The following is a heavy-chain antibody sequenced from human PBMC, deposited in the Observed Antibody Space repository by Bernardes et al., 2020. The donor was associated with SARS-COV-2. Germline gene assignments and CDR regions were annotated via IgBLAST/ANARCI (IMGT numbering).Heavy chain of an antibody. Sequence: GGSLSLSCAASGFTFSSYAMSWVRQAPGKGLEWVSGISGSGGSTYYADSVKGRFTISRDNSKNTLYLQMNSLRAEDTAVYYCASDYVWGSYPYRDYYGMDVWGQGTTVTVSS. CDR2: ISGSGGST. D-gene: IGHD3-16*01. V-gene: IGHV3-23*01. CDR1: GFTFSSYA. CDR3: ASDYVWGSYPYRDYYGMDV. J-gene: IGHJ6*02.